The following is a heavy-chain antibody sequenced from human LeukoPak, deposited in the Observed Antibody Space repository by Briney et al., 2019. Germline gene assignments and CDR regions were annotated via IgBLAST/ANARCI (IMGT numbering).Heavy chain of an antibody. CDR3: VRGPPNWGFDY. CDR1: GYTFTNYD. D-gene: IGHD7-27*01. CDR2: MGSNSGDT. V-gene: IGHV1-8*01. J-gene: IGHJ4*02. Sequence: ASVKVSCKASGYTFTNYDINWVRQATGQGLEWMGRMGSNSGDTGYTQKFQDRVTMTRDTFISTAYMELNNVRSEDTAVYYCVRGPPNWGFDYWGQGTLVTVSS.